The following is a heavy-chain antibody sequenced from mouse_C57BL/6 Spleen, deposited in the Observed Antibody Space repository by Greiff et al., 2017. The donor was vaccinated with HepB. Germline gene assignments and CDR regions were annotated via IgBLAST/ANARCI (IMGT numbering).Heavy chain of an antibody. J-gene: IGHJ4*01. D-gene: IGHD1-1*01. CDR1: GYSITSGYY. CDR3: ARDPGMWGMDY. CDR2: ISYDGSN. V-gene: IGHV3-6*01. Sequence: EVKLQESGPGLVKPSQSLSLTCSVTGYSITSGYYWNWIRQFPGNKLEWMGYISYDGSNNYNPSLKNRISLTRDTSKNQFFLKLNSVTTEDTATYYCARDPGMWGMDYWGQGTSVTVSS.